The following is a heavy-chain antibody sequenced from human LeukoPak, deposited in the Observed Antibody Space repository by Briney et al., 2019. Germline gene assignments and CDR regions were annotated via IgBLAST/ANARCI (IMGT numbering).Heavy chain of an antibody. CDR1: GFTFSSNG. CDR3: ARDFTGHFDY. CDR2: IRNDGSNK. Sequence: PGGSLRLSCVASGFTFSSNGMHWVRQAPGKGLEWVAFIRNDGSNKYYADSVKGRFTISRDNSKSTLSLQMNSLRAEDTAVYYCARDFTGHFDYWGQGTLVTVSS. V-gene: IGHV3-30*02. D-gene: IGHD1-14*01. J-gene: IGHJ4*02.